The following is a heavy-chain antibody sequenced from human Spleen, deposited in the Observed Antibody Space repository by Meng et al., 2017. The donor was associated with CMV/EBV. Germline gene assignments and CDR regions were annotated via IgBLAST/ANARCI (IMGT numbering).Heavy chain of an antibody. V-gene: IGHV4-34*01. D-gene: IGHD5-12*01. Sequence: QVQLEQWGAGLLKPSETLSLPCAVYGGSFRGYYWSWIRQPPGKGLEWIGEINHSGSTNYNPSLKSRVTISVDTSKNQFSLKLSSVTAADTAVYYCARGGYSGYYSYWGQGTLVTVSS. CDR1: GGSFRGYY. CDR2: INHSGST. J-gene: IGHJ4*02. CDR3: ARGGYSGYYSY.